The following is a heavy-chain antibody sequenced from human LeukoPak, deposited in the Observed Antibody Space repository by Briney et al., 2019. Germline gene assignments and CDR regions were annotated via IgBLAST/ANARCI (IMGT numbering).Heavy chain of an antibody. V-gene: IGHV1-2*02. J-gene: IGHJ4*02. CDR2: INPNSGGT. CDR1: GCPFTDYY. D-gene: IGHD3-3*02. CDR3: ARDAAQTPPLGF. Sequence: ASVKVSCKASGCPFTDYYMHWVRQAPGQGLEWMGLINPNSGGTNYAQNFQGRVTMTRDTSITTAYMELSRLRSDDTAVYYCARDAAQTPPLGFWGQGTLVTVSS.